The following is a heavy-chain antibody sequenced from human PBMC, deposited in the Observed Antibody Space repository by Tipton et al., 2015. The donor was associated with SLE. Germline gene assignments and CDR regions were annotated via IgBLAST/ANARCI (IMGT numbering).Heavy chain of an antibody. J-gene: IGHJ4*02. CDR2: ISSSGSTI. V-gene: IGHV3-48*03. Sequence: SLRLSCAASGLTFSSYEMNWVRQAPGKGLAWVSYISSSGSTIYYADSVKGRFTISRDNAKNSLYLQMNSLRAEDTAVYYCAREDYGGSFDYWGQGTLVTVSS. CDR3: AREDYGGSFDY. D-gene: IGHD4-23*01. CDR1: GLTFSSYE.